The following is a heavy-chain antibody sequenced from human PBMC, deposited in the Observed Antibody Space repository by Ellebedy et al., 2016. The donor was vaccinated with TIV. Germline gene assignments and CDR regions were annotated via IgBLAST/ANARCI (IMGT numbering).Heavy chain of an antibody. CDR3: ARVFCSGGACYLDAFDI. V-gene: IGHV1-46*01. D-gene: IGHD2-15*01. J-gene: IGHJ3*02. CDR2: INPGGGGT. Sequence: AASVKVSCKASGYTFTGYYMYWVRQAPGQGLEWMGIINPGGGGTSYAQKFQGRVTMTWDASISTAYMELSSLRSEDTAVYYCARVFCSGGACYLDAFDIWGQGTMVTVSS. CDR1: GYTFTGYY.